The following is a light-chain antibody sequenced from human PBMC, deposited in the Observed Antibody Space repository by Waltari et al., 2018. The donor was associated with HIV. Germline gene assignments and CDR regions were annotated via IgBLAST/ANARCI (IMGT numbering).Light chain of an antibody. V-gene: IGKV3-15*01. J-gene: IGKJ1*01. Sequence: EVVLTQSPATLLESPGKTANLSCRASRSVGSSLDWYQQKPGRGPRLLIYGASSRASDVPPTFSGSGAGTDFSLSISSLRSDDVGIYYCQQYSTWPLTFGRGTTVEIK. CDR3: QQYSTWPLT. CDR1: RSVGSS. CDR2: GAS.